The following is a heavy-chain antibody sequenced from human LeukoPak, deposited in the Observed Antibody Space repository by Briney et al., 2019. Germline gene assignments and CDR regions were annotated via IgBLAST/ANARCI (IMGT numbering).Heavy chain of an antibody. J-gene: IGHJ5*02. Sequence: GGSLRLSCAASGFTFSSYSMNWVRQAPGKGLVWVSRINSDGSSTSYADSVKGRFTISRDNAKNTLYLQMNSLRAEDTAVYYCARDRSRNWFDPWGQGTLVTVSS. CDR3: ARDRSRNWFDP. CDR2: INSDGSST. CDR1: GFTFSSYS. V-gene: IGHV3-74*01.